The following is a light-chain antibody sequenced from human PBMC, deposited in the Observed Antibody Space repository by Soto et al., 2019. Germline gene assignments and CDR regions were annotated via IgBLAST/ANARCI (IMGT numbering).Light chain of an antibody. CDR3: QHYGSLPLT. CDR1: QSVSSPS. J-gene: IGKJ4*01. V-gene: IGKV3-20*01. Sequence: IVLTQSPGTLSLSPGERATLSCRATQSVSSPSLAWYQQKPGQAPRLLIYAASSRDNGIPDRFSGSGSGTDFTLTVSRLEPEDFAVYYCQHYGSLPLTFGGGTTVEVK. CDR2: AAS.